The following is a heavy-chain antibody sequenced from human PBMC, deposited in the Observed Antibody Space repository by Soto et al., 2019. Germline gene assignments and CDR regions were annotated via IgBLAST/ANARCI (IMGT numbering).Heavy chain of an antibody. D-gene: IGHD2-2*01. CDR1: GYTFTGYY. V-gene: IGHV1-2*04. CDR3: ARTHCSSTRCYVGSWDY. CDR2: INPNSGGT. Sequence: QVQLVQSGAEVKKPGASVKVSCRASGYTFTGYYMHWVRQAPGHGLEWMGWINPNSGGTNYAQNFQGWVTMTRDTSIRTAYMELSRLRSDDTAVYYCARTHCSSTRCYVGSWDYWGQGTLVTFSS. J-gene: IGHJ4*02.